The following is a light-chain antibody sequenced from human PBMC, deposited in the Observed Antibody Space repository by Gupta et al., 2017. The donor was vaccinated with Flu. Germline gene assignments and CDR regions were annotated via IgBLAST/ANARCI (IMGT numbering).Light chain of an antibody. CDR3: QHYNNWPPWT. V-gene: IGKV3-15*01. CDR2: GAS. J-gene: IGKJ1*01. Sequence: ELVLTQSPATLSVSPGERATLSCRASQSVSSNLAWYQQNPGQAPRLLIYGASTRATGIPARFSGSGSGTEFTLTISSLQSEDFAVYYCQHYNNWPPWTFGQGTKVEIK. CDR1: QSVSSN.